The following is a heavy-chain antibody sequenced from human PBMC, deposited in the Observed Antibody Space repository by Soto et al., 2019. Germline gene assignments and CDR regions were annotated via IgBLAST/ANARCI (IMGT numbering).Heavy chain of an antibody. Sequence: SETLSLTCTVSGGSISSGGYYWSWIRQHPGKGLEWIGYIYYSGSTYYNPSLKSRVTISVDTSKNQFSLKLSSVTAADTAVYYCARGSSTCSGGSCYRVPPQWFDPWGQGTLVTVSS. D-gene: IGHD2-15*01. V-gene: IGHV4-31*03. CDR3: ARGSSTCSGGSCYRVPPQWFDP. CDR2: IYYSGST. J-gene: IGHJ5*02. CDR1: GGSISSGGYY.